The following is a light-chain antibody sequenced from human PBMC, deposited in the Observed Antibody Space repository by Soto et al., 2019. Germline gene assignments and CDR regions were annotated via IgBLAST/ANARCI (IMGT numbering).Light chain of an antibody. V-gene: IGKV1-9*01. CDR2: GAS. CDR1: QGISSY. CDR3: QQLNSYLYT. Sequence: DIQLTQSPSFLSASVGDRVTITCRASQGISSYLAWYQQKPGKAPKLLINGASTLQSGVPSRFSGSGSGTEFTLTINSLQPEDIGTYYCQQLNSYLYTFGQGTKLEL. J-gene: IGKJ2*01.